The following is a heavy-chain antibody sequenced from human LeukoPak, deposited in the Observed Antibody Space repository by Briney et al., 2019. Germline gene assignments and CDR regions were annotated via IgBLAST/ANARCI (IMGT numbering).Heavy chain of an antibody. Sequence: GGSLRLSCAASGFTLTSYAMHWVRQAPGKGLEWVSAISGGGSTTYYADSVKGRFTTSRDNSKNTLYLQMNSLRAEDTAVYYFAKGGWIAAAGGYFDYWGQGTLVTVSS. D-gene: IGHD6-13*01. CDR3: AKGGWIAAAGGYFDY. V-gene: IGHV3-23*01. J-gene: IGHJ4*02. CDR1: GFTLTSYA. CDR2: ISGGGSTT.